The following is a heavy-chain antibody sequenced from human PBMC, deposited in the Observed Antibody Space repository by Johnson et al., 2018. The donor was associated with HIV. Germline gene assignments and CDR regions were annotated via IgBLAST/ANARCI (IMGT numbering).Heavy chain of an antibody. J-gene: IGHJ3*02. CDR1: GFTFSSYA. CDR3: ARDRGRYGYAAFDI. CDR2: ISYDGSNK. Sequence: QLVESGGGVVQPGRSLRLSCAASGFTFSSYAMHWVRQAPGKGLEWVAVISYDGSNKYYADSVKGRFTISRDNSKNTLYLQMNSLRAEDTAVYYCARDRGRYGYAAFDIWGQGTMVTVSS. D-gene: IGHD5-18*01. V-gene: IGHV3-30-3*01.